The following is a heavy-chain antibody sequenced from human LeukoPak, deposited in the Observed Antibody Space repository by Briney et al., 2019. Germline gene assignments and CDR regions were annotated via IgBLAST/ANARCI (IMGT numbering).Heavy chain of an antibody. CDR3: ARAVQPLPNYYYSMDV. J-gene: IGHJ6*02. D-gene: IGHD1-14*01. Sequence: PGGSLRLSCAASGFTFSSYTMHWVRQAPGKGLEWVAVISYDGNNKYYADSVKGRFTISRDNSKNTLYLQVNSLRAEDTAVYYCARAVQPLPNYYYSMDVWGQGTTVTVSS. V-gene: IGHV3-30-3*01. CDR2: ISYDGNNK. CDR1: GFTFSSYT.